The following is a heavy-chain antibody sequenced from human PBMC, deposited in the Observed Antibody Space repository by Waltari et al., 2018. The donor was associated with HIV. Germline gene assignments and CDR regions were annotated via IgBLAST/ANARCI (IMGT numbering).Heavy chain of an antibody. CDR3: ARDQVGATYFDY. J-gene: IGHJ4*02. V-gene: IGHV4-38-2*02. D-gene: IGHD1-26*01. CDR1: GYSISSGYY. Sequence: QVQLQESGPGLVKPSETLSLTCAVSGYSISSGYYWGWIRQPPGKGLEWIGSIYHSGTTYYNPSLKRRVNISIDTSKNQVSLKLSSVTAADTAVYYCARDQVGATYFDYWGQGTLVTVSS. CDR2: IYHSGTT.